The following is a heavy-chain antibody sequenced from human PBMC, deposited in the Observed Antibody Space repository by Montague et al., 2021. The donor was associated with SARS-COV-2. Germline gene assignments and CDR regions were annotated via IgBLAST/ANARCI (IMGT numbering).Heavy chain of an antibody. Sequence: YLRLSCAASGFTFSSYAMHWVRQAPGKGLEWVAVISYDGSNKYYADSVKGRFTISRDNSKNTLYLQMNSLRAEDTAVYYCARDLGSYYGMDVWGQGTTVTVSS. CDR3: ARDLGSYYGMDV. CDR2: ISYDGSNK. V-gene: IGHV3-30*04. J-gene: IGHJ6*02. CDR1: GFTFSSYA.